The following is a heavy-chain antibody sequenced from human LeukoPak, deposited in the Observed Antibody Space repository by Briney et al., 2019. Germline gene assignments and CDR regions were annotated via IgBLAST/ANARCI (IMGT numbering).Heavy chain of an antibody. CDR3: TREGDDFWRSAWFDP. V-gene: IGHV3-49*04. Sequence: GRSLRLSCTASGFTFGDYAMSWVRQAPGKGLEWVGFIRSKTYGGTTEYAASVKGRFTISRDESKSIAYLQMNSLKTEDTAVYYCTREGDDFWRSAWFDPWGQGTLVTVSS. D-gene: IGHD3-3*01. J-gene: IGHJ5*02. CDR1: GFTFGDYA. CDR2: IRSKTYGGTT.